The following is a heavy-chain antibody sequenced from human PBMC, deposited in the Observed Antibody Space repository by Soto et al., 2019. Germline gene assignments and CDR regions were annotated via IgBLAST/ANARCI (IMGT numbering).Heavy chain of an antibody. Sequence: ASVKVSCKASGYTFTSYDINGVRQATGQGREWMGWMNPNSGNTGYAQKFQGRVTMTRNTSISTAYMELGSLRSEGTAVDYCSRGRGYGSESYRRMDVWGQGTTVTVS. V-gene: IGHV1-8*01. J-gene: IGHJ6*02. CDR2: MNPNSGNT. CDR1: GYTFTSYD. D-gene: IGHD3-10*01. CDR3: SRGRGYGSESYRRMDV.